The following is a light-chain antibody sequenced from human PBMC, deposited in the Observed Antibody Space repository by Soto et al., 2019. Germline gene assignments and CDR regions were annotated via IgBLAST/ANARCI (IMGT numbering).Light chain of an antibody. Sequence: QSVLTQPASVSGSPGQSITISCTGTSSDVGGYNYVSWYQQHPGKAPKLMIYDVSNRPSGVSNRFSGSKSGNTASLTISGLQAEEEADYCCSSYKSGRPPLFGTGTKVTVL. V-gene: IGLV2-14*01. J-gene: IGLJ1*01. CDR2: DVS. CDR1: SSDVGGYNY. CDR3: SSYKSGRPPL.